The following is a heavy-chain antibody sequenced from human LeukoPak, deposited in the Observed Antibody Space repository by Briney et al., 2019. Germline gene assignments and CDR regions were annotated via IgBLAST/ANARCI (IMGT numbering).Heavy chain of an antibody. V-gene: IGHV3-74*03. CDR3: ATDAGHGFSF. J-gene: IGHJ3*01. CDR1: GFTFSTAW. D-gene: IGHD3-10*01. CDR2: IYSDGSDT. Sequence: GGSLRLSCAGSGFTFSTAWMHWVRHAPGKGLVWVSRIYSDGSDTTYADPVKGRFTIVRDNAKNTLYLQMNSLRADDTAVYYCATDAGHGFSFWGQGTMVTV.